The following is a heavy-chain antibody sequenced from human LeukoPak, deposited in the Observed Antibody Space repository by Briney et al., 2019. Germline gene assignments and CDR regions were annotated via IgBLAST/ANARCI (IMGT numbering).Heavy chain of an antibody. CDR1: GGSFSGYY. Sequence: LETLSLTCAVYGGSFSGYYWSWIRQPPGKGLEWIGEINHGGSTNYNPSLKSRVTISLDTSKNQFSLKLSSVTAADTAVYYCARNIAAAAPWYFDLWGRGTLVTVSS. V-gene: IGHV4-34*01. D-gene: IGHD6-13*01. CDR2: INHGGST. J-gene: IGHJ2*01. CDR3: ARNIAAAAPWYFDL.